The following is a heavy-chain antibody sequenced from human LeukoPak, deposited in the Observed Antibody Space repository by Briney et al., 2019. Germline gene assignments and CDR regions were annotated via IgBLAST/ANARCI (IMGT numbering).Heavy chain of an antibody. D-gene: IGHD5-12*01. Sequence: GGSLRLSCAASGFTSSSYWMHWVRQAPGKGLVWVSRINSDGSSTSYADSVKGRFTISRDNAKNTLYLQMNSLRAEDTAVYYCARGYSGYDSGWFDPWGQGTLVTVSS. V-gene: IGHV3-74*01. CDR1: GFTSSSYW. CDR2: INSDGSST. CDR3: ARGYSGYDSGWFDP. J-gene: IGHJ5*02.